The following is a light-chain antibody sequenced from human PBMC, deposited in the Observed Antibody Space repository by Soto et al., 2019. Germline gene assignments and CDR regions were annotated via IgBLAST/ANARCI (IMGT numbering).Light chain of an antibody. CDR1: SSDIGAFTF. CDR3: SSYTPSSTHV. CDR2: DVN. J-gene: IGLJ1*01. V-gene: IGLV2-14*03. Sequence: QSALTQPASVSGSPGQSITISCTGTSSDIGAFTFVSWYQQHPGKVPKLMIFDVNRRPSGVSDRFSGSKSGNTASLTLSGLQAEDEGAYYCSSYTPSSTHVFGSGTKVTVL.